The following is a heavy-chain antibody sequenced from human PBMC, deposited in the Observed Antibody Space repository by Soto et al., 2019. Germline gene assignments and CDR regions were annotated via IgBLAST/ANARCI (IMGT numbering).Heavy chain of an antibody. CDR2: IFPSDSDT. J-gene: IGHJ5*02. D-gene: IGHD3-22*01. Sequence: GESLKISCRTSGYRFTSYWIAWVRQMPGKGLEWMGIIFPSDSDTRYSPSFQGQVTISADRSTSTVFLQWASLKASDTAVYFCARKDKSGYFNWFDPWGQGTLVTVSS. V-gene: IGHV5-51*01. CDR3: ARKDKSGYFNWFDP. CDR1: GYRFTSYW.